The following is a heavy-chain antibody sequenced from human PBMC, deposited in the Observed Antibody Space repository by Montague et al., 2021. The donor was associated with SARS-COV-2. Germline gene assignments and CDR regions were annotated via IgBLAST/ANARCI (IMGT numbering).Heavy chain of an antibody. CDR1: GFTFSSYA. D-gene: IGHD2-15*01. CDR3: ASTLGYCSGGSCYDPGNYYYYGMDV. CDR2: ISYDGSNK. V-gene: IGHV3-30*04. J-gene: IGHJ6*02. Sequence: SLRLSCAASGFTFSSYAMHWVRQAPGKGLEWVAVISYDGSNKYYADSVKGRFTISRDNSKNTLYLQMNSLRAEGTAVYYCASTLGYCSGGSCYDPGNYYYYGMDVWGQGTTVTVSS.